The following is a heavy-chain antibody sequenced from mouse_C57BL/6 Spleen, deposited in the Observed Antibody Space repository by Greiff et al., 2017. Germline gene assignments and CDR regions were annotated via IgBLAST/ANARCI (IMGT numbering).Heavy chain of an antibody. D-gene: IGHD2-12*01. J-gene: IGHJ4*01. V-gene: IGHV3-6*01. CDR2: ISYDGSN. CDR3: SRNYSYASYYARDY. Sequence: EVKLMESGPGLVKPPQSLSLTCSVTGYSITSGYYWNWIRQFPGNKLEWMGYISYDGSNNYNQSLKNRISITLDTSKNQFFLKLNSVTTEETATYYGSRNYSYASYYARDYWGQGTSVTVSS. CDR1: GYSITSGYY.